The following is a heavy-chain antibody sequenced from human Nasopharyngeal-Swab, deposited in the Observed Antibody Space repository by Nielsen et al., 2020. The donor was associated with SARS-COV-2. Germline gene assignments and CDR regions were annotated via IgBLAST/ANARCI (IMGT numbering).Heavy chain of an antibody. Sequence: ASVKVSCKASGYTFTSYYMHWVRQAPGQGLEWMGIINPSGGSTSYAQKFQGRVTMTRDTSTSTVYMELSSLRSDDTAVYYCASPTQYCGGGSCLDYWGQGTLVTVSS. D-gene: IGHD2-15*01. CDR2: INPSGGST. J-gene: IGHJ4*02. V-gene: IGHV1-46*01. CDR1: GYTFTSYY. CDR3: ASPTQYCGGGSCLDY.